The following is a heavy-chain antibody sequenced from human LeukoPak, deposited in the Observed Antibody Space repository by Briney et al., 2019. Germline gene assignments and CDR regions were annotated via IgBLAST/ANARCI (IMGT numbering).Heavy chain of an antibody. D-gene: IGHD5-18*01. CDR1: GFTFSGYG. J-gene: IGHJ4*02. Sequence: PGGSLRLSCAASGFTFSGYGMHWVRQAPGKGLEWVAVISYDGSNKYYADSVKGRFTISRDNSKNTLYLQMNSLRAEDTAVYYCAKDRPGSYGYGYFDYWGQGTLVTVSS. CDR2: ISYDGSNK. CDR3: AKDRPGSYGYGYFDY. V-gene: IGHV3-30*18.